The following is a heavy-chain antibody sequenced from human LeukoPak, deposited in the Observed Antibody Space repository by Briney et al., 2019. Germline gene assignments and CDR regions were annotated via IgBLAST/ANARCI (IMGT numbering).Heavy chain of an antibody. Sequence: GRSLRLSCAASGFTFSSYGMHWVHQAPGKGLEWVAVIWYDGSNKYYADSVKGRFTISRDNSKNTLYLQMNSLRAEDTAVYYCARQGLTTVVPFRPGGWFDPWGQGTLVTVSS. D-gene: IGHD4-23*01. CDR3: ARQGLTTVVPFRPGGWFDP. V-gene: IGHV3-33*01. CDR1: GFTFSSYG. CDR2: IWYDGSNK. J-gene: IGHJ5*02.